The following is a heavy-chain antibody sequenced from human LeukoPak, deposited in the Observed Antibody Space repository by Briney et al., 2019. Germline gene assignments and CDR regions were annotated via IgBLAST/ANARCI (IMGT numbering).Heavy chain of an antibody. Sequence: ASVKVSCKPSGYTFSNYCITWVRQAPGQGLEWMGWIKPNSGGTNYAQKFQGRLTMTRDTSISTAYMELSRLRSDDTAVYYCARGSIVGATFDYFDYWGQGTLVTVSS. CDR3: ARGSIVGATFDYFDY. J-gene: IGHJ4*02. CDR2: IKPNSGGT. D-gene: IGHD1-26*01. V-gene: IGHV1-2*02. CDR1: GYTFSNYC.